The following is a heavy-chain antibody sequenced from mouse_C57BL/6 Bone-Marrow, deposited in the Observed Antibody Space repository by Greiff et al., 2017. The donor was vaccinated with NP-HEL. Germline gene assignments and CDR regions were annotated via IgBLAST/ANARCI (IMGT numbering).Heavy chain of an antibody. CDR3: ARIDYYGSPCDC. V-gene: IGHV8-8*01. J-gene: IGHJ2*01. D-gene: IGHD1-1*01. CDR2: IWWDDDK. CDR1: GFSLSTFGMG. Sequence: ESGPGILQPSQTLSLTCSFSGFSLSTFGMGVGWIRLPSGKGLEWLAHIWWDDDKYYNPALKSRLTISKDTSKNQVFLKIAKVDTADTATYYCARIDYYGSPCDCWGQGTTLTVSS.